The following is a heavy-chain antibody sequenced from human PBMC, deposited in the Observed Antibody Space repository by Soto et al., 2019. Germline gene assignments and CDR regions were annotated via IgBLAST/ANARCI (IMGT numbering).Heavy chain of an antibody. CDR3: ARGLWNSRGCYDGIDY. CDR2: ISSSSSTI. Sequence: LXLSCAASGFTFSSYSMNWVRQAPGKGLEWVSYISSSSSTIYYADSVKGRFTISRDNAKNSLYLQMNSLRDEDTAVYYCARGLWNSRGCYDGIDYWGQGTLVTVSS. D-gene: IGHD6-19*01. V-gene: IGHV3-48*02. J-gene: IGHJ4*02. CDR1: GFTFSSYS.